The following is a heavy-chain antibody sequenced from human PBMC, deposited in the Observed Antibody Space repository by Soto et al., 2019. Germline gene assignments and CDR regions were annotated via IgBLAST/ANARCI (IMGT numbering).Heavy chain of an antibody. CDR2: IRRLGETT. CDR1: GFTFSAIY. V-gene: IGHV3-11*01. J-gene: IGHJ6*02. Sequence: PGGSLRLSCSASGFTFSAIYMSWNSQAPEEWLEWVSYIRRLGETTHYAESVKGRFTISRDTAKNSLSLHMNSLRAEDTAVYYCAAGVAVAGTEVHYYGMDVWGQGTTVTVSS. CDR3: AAGVAVAGTEVHYYGMDV. D-gene: IGHD6-19*01.